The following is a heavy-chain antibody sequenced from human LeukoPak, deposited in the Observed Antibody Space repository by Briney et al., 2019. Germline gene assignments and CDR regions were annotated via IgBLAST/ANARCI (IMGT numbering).Heavy chain of an antibody. CDR1: GFTVSSNY. D-gene: IGHD6-6*01. CDR2: IYSGGST. Sequence: GGSLRLSCAASGFTVSSNYMSWVRQAPGKGLEWVSVIYSGGSTYYADSVKGRFTISRDNSKNTLYLQMNSLRAEDTAVYYCAGDPVRIVARWDAFDIWGQGTMVTVSS. CDR3: AGDPVRIVARWDAFDI. J-gene: IGHJ3*02. V-gene: IGHV3-53*01.